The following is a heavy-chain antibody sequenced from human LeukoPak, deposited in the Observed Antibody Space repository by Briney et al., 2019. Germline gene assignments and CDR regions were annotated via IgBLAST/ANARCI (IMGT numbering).Heavy chain of an antibody. CDR3: AGGTAMVKMADY. CDR1: GLTFNSYA. CDR2: ISGSGGST. D-gene: IGHD5-18*01. V-gene: IGHV3-23*01. Sequence: SGGSLRLSCAASGLTFNSYAMTWVRQAPGKGLEWVSAISGSGGSTYYADSVKGRFTISRDNSKNTLYLQMNSLRAEDTAVYYCAGGTAMVKMADYWGQGTLVTVSS. J-gene: IGHJ4*02.